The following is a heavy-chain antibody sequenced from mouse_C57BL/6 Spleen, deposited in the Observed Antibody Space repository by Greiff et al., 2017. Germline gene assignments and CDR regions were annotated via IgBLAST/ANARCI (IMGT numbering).Heavy chain of an antibody. V-gene: IGHV1-82*01. CDR3: ARGDYGSSYLDY. CDR2: IYPGDGDT. CDR1: GYAFSSSW. Sequence: QVQLQQSGPELVKPGASVKISCKASGYAFSSSWMNWVKQRPGKGLEWIGRIYPGDGDTNYIGKFKGKATLTADKSSSTAYMQLSSLTSEDSAVYFCARGDYGSSYLDYWGQGTTLTVSS. J-gene: IGHJ2*01. D-gene: IGHD1-1*01.